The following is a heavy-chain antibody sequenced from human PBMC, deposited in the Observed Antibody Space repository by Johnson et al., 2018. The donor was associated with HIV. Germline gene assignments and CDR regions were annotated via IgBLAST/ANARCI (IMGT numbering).Heavy chain of an antibody. J-gene: IGHJ3*02. D-gene: IGHD6-6*01. V-gene: IGHV3-30-3*01. CDR3: ARDSSNSFRFEMYAFDI. CDR2: MSFDGNNR. Sequence: QMQLVESGGGVVQPGRSLRLSCAASGFTFSSNPMHWVRQAPGKGLEWVAVMSFDGNNRYYADSVKGRFTISRDNSKNTLYLQMNSLRPEETAVYYCARDSSNSFRFEMYAFDIWGQGTMVTVSS. CDR1: GFTFSSNP.